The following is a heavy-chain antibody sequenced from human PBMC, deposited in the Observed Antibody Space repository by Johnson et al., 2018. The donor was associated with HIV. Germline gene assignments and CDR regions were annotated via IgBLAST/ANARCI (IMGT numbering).Heavy chain of an antibody. CDR3: AKDPVGATWAFDI. D-gene: IGHD1-26*01. Sequence: QMQLVESGGGVVQPGRSLRLSCAASGFTFSSYGMHWVRQAPGKGLEWVAVISYDGSNKYYADSVKGRFTISRDNSKNTLYLQMNSRRAEDTAVYYCAKDPVGATWAFDIWGQGTMVTVSS. J-gene: IGHJ3*02. V-gene: IGHV3-30*18. CDR1: GFTFSSYG. CDR2: ISYDGSNK.